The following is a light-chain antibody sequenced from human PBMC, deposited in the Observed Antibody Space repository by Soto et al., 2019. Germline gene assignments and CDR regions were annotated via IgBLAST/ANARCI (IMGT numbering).Light chain of an antibody. CDR1: QSVSSK. Sequence: EIVMPQSPATLSVSPGEGATISCRASQSVSSKLAWYQQKPGQAPRLLIYGASTRATGIPARFSGSGSGTDFTLIISSLQSEDSAVYYCQQYNSWLWTFGQGTKVEIK. CDR2: GAS. J-gene: IGKJ1*01. V-gene: IGKV3-15*01. CDR3: QQYNSWLWT.